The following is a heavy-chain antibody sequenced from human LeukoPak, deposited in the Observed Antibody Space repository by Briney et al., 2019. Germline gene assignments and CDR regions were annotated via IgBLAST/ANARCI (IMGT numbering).Heavy chain of an antibody. CDR3: ARVSSWYFYWLDP. CDR1: GFTLSAYW. D-gene: IGHD6-13*01. Sequence: QSGGSLRLSCAASGFTLSAYWMTWVRQAPGKGLEWVANIMHDASEKNYVGSVKGRFTISRDNAKNSLYLQMNSLRAEDTAVYYCARVSSWYFYWLDPWGQGTLVTVSS. J-gene: IGHJ5*02. CDR2: IMHDASEK. V-gene: IGHV3-7*01.